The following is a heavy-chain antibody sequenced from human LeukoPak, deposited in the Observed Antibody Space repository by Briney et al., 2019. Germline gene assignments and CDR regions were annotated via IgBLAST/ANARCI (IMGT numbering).Heavy chain of an antibody. J-gene: IGHJ4*02. CDR2: IKEDGSEN. V-gene: IGHV3-7*01. CDR1: GITLSNYG. CDR3: ARRRYSDY. Sequence: GGSLRLSCAVSGITLSNYGMSWVRQAPGKGLEWVANIKEDGSENSYVESVKGRFTISRDNAKNSLYLQLNSLRAEDTAVYFCARRRYSDYWGQGTLVTVSS.